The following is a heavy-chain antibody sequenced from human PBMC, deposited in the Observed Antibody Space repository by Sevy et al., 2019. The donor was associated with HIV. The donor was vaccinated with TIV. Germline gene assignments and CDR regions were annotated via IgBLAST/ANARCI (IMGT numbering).Heavy chain of an antibody. CDR1: GFTFSHYW. D-gene: IGHD6-13*01. CDR3: ARDDLLRYSSSWYFDY. V-gene: IGHV3-7*01. J-gene: IGHJ4*02. CDR2: IKQDGRDK. Sequence: GGSLRLSCVASGFTFSHYWMTWVRQAPGKGLEWVANIKQDGRDKYYVDSVKGRFTISRDNAKNSLYLQMNSLRVEDTAVYYCARDDLLRYSSSWYFDYWGQGTLVTVSS.